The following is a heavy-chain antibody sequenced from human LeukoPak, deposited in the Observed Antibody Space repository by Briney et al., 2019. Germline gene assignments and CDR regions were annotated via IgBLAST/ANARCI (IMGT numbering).Heavy chain of an antibody. J-gene: IGHJ4*02. CDR3: SRAYSTGWLGINDF. CDR1: GXTFSDYA. Sequence: PGGSLRLSCTASGXTFSDYAMTWVRQAPGKGLEWVGFIRNKANGGTADYAASVKGRFTISRDDSKTIAYLQMNSLKNEDTAVYFCSRAYSTGWLGINDFWGQGALVTVSS. V-gene: IGHV3-49*04. D-gene: IGHD6-19*01. CDR2: IRNKANGGTA.